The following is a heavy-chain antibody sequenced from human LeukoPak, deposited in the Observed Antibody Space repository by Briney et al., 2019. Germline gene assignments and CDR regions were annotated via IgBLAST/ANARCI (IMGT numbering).Heavy chain of an antibody. D-gene: IGHD3-22*01. V-gene: IGHV4-30-4*08. J-gene: IGHJ4*02. CDR2: IYYSGST. CDR3: ARRYYYDSSGYYLYYFDY. CDR1: GGSISSGDYY. Sequence: PSQTLSLTCTVSGGSISSGDYYWSWIRQPPGKGLEWIGYIYYSGSTYYNPSLKSRVTISVGTSKNQFSLELSSVTAADTAVYYCARRYYYDSSGYYLYYFDYWGQGTLVTVSS.